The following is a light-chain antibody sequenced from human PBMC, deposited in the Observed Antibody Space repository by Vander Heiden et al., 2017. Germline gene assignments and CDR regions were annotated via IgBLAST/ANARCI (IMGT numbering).Light chain of an antibody. V-gene: IGLV1-44*01. J-gene: IGLJ3*02. CDR1: SSNVGSHT. CDR3: AVRDDNLRAVV. CDR2: LDH. Sequence: QSVLTHPPSAPGIPVQRVSISCSGRSSNVGSHTVNWYQQCPGAAPKLLIYLDHQRPSGVADRFSGSKSGTSASLAISGLQYEDEADYYCAVRDDNLRAVVFGGGTKLTVL.